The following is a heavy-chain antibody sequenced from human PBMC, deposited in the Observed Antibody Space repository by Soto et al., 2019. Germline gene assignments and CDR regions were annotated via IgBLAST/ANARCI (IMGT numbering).Heavy chain of an antibody. J-gene: IGHJ4*02. D-gene: IGHD5-12*01. CDR2: ISYDGSNK. Sequence: QVQLVESGGGVVQPGRSLRLSCAASGFTFSSYGMHWVRQAPGKGLEWVAVISYDGSNKYYADSVKGRFTISRDNSKNTLYLQMNSLRAEDTAVYYCPAQRYPEYSGYDLGYWGQGTLVTVSS. CDR3: PAQRYPEYSGYDLGY. CDR1: GFTFSSYG. V-gene: IGHV3-30*03.